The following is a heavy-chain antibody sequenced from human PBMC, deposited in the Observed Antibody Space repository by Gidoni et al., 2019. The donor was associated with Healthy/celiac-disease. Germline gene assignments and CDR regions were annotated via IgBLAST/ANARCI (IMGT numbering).Heavy chain of an antibody. D-gene: IGHD3-16*01. V-gene: IGHV3-23*01. J-gene: IGHJ6*02. CDR2: ISGSGGST. CDR3: AKVQYDVGYYGMDV. CDR1: GFTFSSYA. Sequence: EVQLLESVGGLVQPGGSLRLSCAASGFTFSSYAMSWVRQAPGKGLEWVSAISGSGGSTYYADSVKGRFTISRDNSKNTLYLQMNSLRAEDTAVYYCAKVQYDVGYYGMDVWGQGTTVTVSS.